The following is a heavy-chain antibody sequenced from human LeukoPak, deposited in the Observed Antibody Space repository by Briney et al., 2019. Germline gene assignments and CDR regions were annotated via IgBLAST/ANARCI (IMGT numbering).Heavy chain of an antibody. CDR2: ISAYNGNT. CDR3: ARGAAADTSPSDY. D-gene: IGHD6-13*01. Sequence: GASVKVSCKASGYTFNRYGISWMRQAPGQGFEWMGWISAYNGNTNYAQKLQGRVTMTTDTSTSTAYMELRSLRSDDTAVYYCARGAAADTSPSDYWGQGTLVTVSS. V-gene: IGHV1-18*04. CDR1: GYTFNRYG. J-gene: IGHJ4*02.